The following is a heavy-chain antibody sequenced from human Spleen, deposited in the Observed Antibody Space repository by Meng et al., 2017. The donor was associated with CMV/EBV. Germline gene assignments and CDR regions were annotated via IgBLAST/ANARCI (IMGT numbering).Heavy chain of an antibody. V-gene: IGHV4-39*06. CDR1: GGSISSSSYY. CDR2: IYYSGST. J-gene: IGHJ4*02. Sequence: RLQWQESGQGMVKPSETLSLTWTVSGGSISSSSYYWGWIRQPPGKGLEWIGSIYYSGSTYYNPSPRSRVTISVDTSKNQFSLKLSSVTAADTAVYYCARVLPLNRRFDYWGQGTLVTVSS. CDR3: ARVLPLNRRFDY.